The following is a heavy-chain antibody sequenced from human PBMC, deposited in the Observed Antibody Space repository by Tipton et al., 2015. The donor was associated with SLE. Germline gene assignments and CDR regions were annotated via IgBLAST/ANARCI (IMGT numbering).Heavy chain of an antibody. CDR3: AKGGTGKFDY. CDR2: ISDSGSTT. Sequence: SLRLSCAASGFTFINYAMAWVRQAPGKGLEWFSTISDSGSTTYYSDSVKGRFTISRDNSKSTLYLQMNSLRVEDTAIYYCAKGGTGKFDYWSQGTLVTVAS. CDR1: GFTFINYA. V-gene: IGHV3-23*01. J-gene: IGHJ4*02. D-gene: IGHD7-27*01.